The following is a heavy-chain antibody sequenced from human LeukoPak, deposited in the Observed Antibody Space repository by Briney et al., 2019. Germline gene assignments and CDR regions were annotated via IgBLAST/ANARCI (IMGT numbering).Heavy chain of an antibody. D-gene: IGHD6-19*01. V-gene: IGHV3-15*01. J-gene: IGHJ4*02. CDR1: GFTLSNAW. Sequence: GGSLRLSCAASGFTLSNAWISWVRQAPGKGLGWVGRIKSKGDGETTDYAAPVEGRFTISSDDSRNTVYLQMNSLKTEDTAVYYCTAGPNPIVIQWKYFDYWGQGALVTVSS. CDR3: TAGPNPIVIQWKYFDY. CDR2: IKSKGDGETT.